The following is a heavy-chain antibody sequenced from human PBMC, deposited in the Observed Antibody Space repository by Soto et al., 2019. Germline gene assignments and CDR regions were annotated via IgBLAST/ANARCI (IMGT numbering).Heavy chain of an antibody. CDR2: ISYDGSNK. V-gene: IGHV3-30-3*01. CDR1: GFTFSSYA. J-gene: IGHJ4*02. D-gene: IGHD3-10*01. CDR3: AREDMVRGTNGGYFDY. Sequence: GGSLRLSCAASGFTFSSYAMHWVRQAPGKGLEWVAVISYDGSNKYYADSVKGRFTISRDNSKNTLYLQMNSLRAEDTAVYYCAREDMVRGTNGGYFDYWGQGTLVTVSS.